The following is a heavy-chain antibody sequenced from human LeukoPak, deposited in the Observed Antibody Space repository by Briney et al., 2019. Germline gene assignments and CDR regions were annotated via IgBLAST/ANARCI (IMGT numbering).Heavy chain of an antibody. Sequence: ASVKVSCKASGYTFTSYGISWVRQAPGQGLEWMGWISAYNGNTNYAQKLQGRVTMTTDTSTSTVYMELRSLRSDDTAVYYCARFVRDGYNHVFDYWGQGTLVTVSS. D-gene: IGHD5-24*01. CDR2: ISAYNGNT. CDR1: GYTFTSYG. V-gene: IGHV1-18*01. CDR3: ARFVRDGYNHVFDY. J-gene: IGHJ4*02.